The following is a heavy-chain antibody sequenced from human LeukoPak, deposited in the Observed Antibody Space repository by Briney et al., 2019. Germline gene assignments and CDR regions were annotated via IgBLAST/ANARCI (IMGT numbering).Heavy chain of an antibody. CDR2: IIPIFGTA. CDR1: GGTFSSYA. V-gene: IGHV1-69*05. Sequence: SVKVSCKASGGTFSSYAISWVRQAPGQGLEWMGGIIPIFGTANYAQKFQGRVTITTDESTSTAYMELSSLRSEDTAVYYCALTVASSGPIRDYWGQGTLVTVSS. CDR3: ALTVASSGPIRDY. J-gene: IGHJ4*02. D-gene: IGHD3-22*01.